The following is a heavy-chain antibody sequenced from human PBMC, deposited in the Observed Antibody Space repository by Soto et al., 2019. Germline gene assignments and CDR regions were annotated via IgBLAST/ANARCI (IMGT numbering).Heavy chain of an antibody. CDR3: ANGLSVTTFFY. D-gene: IGHD4-17*01. J-gene: IGHJ4*02. Sequence: GGSLRLSCAASGFTFSSYVMTWVRQAPGKGLEWVSGISGSGGSTYYADSVKGRFTISRDNSKNTLYLQMNSLRAEDTAVYYCANGLSVTTFFYWGQGTLVTVSS. V-gene: IGHV3-23*01. CDR1: GFTFSSYV. CDR2: ISGSGGST.